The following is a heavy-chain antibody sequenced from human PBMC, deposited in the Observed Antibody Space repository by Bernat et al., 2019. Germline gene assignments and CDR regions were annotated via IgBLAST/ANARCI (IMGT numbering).Heavy chain of an antibody. J-gene: IGHJ5*02. CDR1: GLNFSNYW. CDR2: IYQDGSDK. Sequence: EVHLAESGGGLVQPGGSLRLSCAASGLNFSNYWMSWVRQAPGKGLEWVANIYQDGSDKFYVDSVKGRFIVSRDNAKNSLYLQMNSLRAEDTAFYYCAREHRGGYSYNWFDPWGQGTLVTVSS. D-gene: IGHD5-18*01. V-gene: IGHV3-7*03. CDR3: AREHRGGYSYNWFDP.